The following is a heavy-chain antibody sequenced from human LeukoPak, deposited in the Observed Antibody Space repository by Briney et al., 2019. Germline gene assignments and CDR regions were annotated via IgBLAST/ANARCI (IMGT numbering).Heavy chain of an antibody. CDR2: INHSGST. V-gene: IGHV4-34*01. Sequence: SETLSLTRAVYGGSFSGYYWSWIRQPPGKGLEWIGEINHSGSTNYNPSLKSRATISVDTSKNQFSLKLSSVTAADTAVYYCARSPPSSSSEVGGYYYYMDVWGKGTTVTVSS. D-gene: IGHD6-6*01. CDR3: ARSPPSSSSEVGGYYYYMDV. CDR1: GGSFSGYY. J-gene: IGHJ6*03.